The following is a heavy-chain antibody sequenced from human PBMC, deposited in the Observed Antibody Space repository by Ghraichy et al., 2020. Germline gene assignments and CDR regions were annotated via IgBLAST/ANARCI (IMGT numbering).Heavy chain of an antibody. Sequence: SETLSLTCTVSGGSISSSSYYWGWIRQPPGKGLEWIGNIYYSGSTYYNPSLKSRVTISVDTSKNQFSLKLSSVTAADTAVYYCATDRWLQFPYYFDYWGQGTLVTVSS. CDR3: ATDRWLQFPYYFDY. CDR2: IYYSGST. V-gene: IGHV4-39*01. J-gene: IGHJ4*02. D-gene: IGHD5-24*01. CDR1: GGSISSSSYY.